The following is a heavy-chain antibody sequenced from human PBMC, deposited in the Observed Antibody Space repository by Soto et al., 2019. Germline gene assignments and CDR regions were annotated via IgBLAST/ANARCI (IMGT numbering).Heavy chain of an antibody. D-gene: IGHD2-15*01. J-gene: IGHJ5*02. CDR2: INHSGST. Sequence: QVQLQQWGAGLLKPSETLSLTCAVYGGSFSGYYWSWIRQPPGQGLEWIGEINHSGSTNYNPSLKSRVTISVDTSKNQFSLKLSSVTAADTAVYYCARTRVVVAAIRMGWFDPWGQGTLVTVSS. CDR1: GGSFSGYY. V-gene: IGHV4-34*01. CDR3: ARTRVVVAAIRMGWFDP.